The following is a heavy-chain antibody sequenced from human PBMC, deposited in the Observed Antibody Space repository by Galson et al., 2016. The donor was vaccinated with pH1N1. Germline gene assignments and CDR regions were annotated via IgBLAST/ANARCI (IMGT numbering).Heavy chain of an antibody. CDR2: ISWNSGSI. Sequence: SLRLSCAASRFTFNDNGMHWVRQAPGKGLEWVSSISWNSGSIVYADSVKGRFTTSRDNAKNSLYLQMNSLRVEDTALYYCAKDMNLELREGALDYWGQGALVTVSS. V-gene: IGHV3-9*01. J-gene: IGHJ4*02. CDR3: AKDMNLELREGALDY. CDR1: RFTFNDNG. D-gene: IGHD1-7*01.